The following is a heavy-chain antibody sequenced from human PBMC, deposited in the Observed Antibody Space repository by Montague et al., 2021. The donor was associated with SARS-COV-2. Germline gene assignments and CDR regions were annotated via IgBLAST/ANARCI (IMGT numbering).Heavy chain of an antibody. Sequence: SETLSLTCAVYGGSFNDYYWSWIRQPPGKGLEWIGQINHSGSTNHNPSLKSRVTISVDTSKNQFSLKLRSMTAADTAIYYCARETMTADAFDIWGQGTMVTVSS. D-gene: IGHD1-14*01. CDR2: INHSGST. V-gene: IGHV4-34*01. CDR3: ARETMTADAFDI. J-gene: IGHJ3*02. CDR1: GGSFNDYY.